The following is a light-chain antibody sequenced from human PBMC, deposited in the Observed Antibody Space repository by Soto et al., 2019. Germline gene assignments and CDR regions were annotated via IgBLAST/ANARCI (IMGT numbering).Light chain of an antibody. J-gene: IGLJ2*01. V-gene: IGLV2-11*01. CDR1: SSDVGGYNY. CDR2: DVT. Sequence: QSALTQPRSVSGSPGQSVTISCTGTSSDVGGYNYVSWYQQHPGEAPKLMIYDVTYRPSGVPDLFSGSKSGNTASLTISGLQAEDEADYYCCSYAGTYALFGGGTQLTVL. CDR3: CSYAGTYAL.